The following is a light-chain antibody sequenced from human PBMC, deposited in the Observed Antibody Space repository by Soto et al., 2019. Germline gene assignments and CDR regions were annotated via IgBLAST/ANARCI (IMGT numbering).Light chain of an antibody. CDR1: QDISSW. CDR3: QQYNSYSRT. Sequence: DIQMTQSPSSVSASVGDRVTITCRASQDISSWLAWYQQKPGKAPKIMIYAASSLQGGVPSRFSGSGSGTEFTLTISSLQPDDFASYYCQQYNSYSRTFGQGTKVELK. CDR2: AAS. J-gene: IGKJ1*01. V-gene: IGKV1D-16*01.